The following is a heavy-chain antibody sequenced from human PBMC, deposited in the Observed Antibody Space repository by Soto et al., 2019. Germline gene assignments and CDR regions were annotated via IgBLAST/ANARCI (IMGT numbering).Heavy chain of an antibody. J-gene: IGHJ6*03. CDR3: AKRGCSGGSCNPLYYYYYMDV. Sequence: GGSLRLSCAASGFTFSSYAMSWVRQAPGKGLEWVSAISGSGGSTYYADSVKGRFTISRDNSKNTLYLQMNSLRAEDTAVYYCAKRGCSGGSCNPLYYYYYMDVWGKGTTVTVSS. D-gene: IGHD2-15*01. CDR1: GFTFSSYA. V-gene: IGHV3-23*01. CDR2: ISGSGGST.